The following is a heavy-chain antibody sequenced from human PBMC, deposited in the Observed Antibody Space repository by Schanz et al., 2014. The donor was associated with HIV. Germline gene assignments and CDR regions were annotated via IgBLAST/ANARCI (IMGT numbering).Heavy chain of an antibody. CDR2: ISESGSRS. CDR1: GFTFNNYA. V-gene: IGHV3-23*01. J-gene: IGHJ4*02. D-gene: IGHD1-26*01. CDR3: AKAKGSYSATTFYFDF. Sequence: DVQLLDSGGGLVQPGGSLRLSCIASGFTFNNYAMTWVRQAPGKGLEWVSSISESGSRSYYADSVNGRFTISRDNSKNTLYLQMTTLRTEDTAVYYCAKAKGSYSATTFYFDFWGQGTLVTVSS.